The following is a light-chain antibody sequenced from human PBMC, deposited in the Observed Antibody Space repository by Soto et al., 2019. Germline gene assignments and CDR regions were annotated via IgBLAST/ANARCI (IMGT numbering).Light chain of an antibody. J-gene: IGKJ1*01. CDR2: GAS. CDR3: QQYGSSPPT. V-gene: IGKV3-20*01. CDR1: QSISRY. Sequence: ILLAQSPGTLSFSPGVRTTLSRRASQSISRYLAWYQQKPGQGPRLLIYGASSRATGTPDRFSGSGSGTDFTLTINRLEPEDFALYYCQQYGSSPPTFGQGTKVHIK.